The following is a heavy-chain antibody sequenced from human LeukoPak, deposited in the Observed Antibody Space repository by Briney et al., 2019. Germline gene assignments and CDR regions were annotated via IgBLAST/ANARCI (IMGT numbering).Heavy chain of an antibody. V-gene: IGHV3-23*01. J-gene: IGHJ4*02. D-gene: IGHD6-19*01. CDR3: AKEHRGSGWYQWGYFDY. CDR1: GFTFSSYA. Sequence: GGSLRLSCAASGFTFSSYAMSWVRQAPGKGLEWVSAISGSGGSTYYADSVKGRFTISRDNSKNTLYLQMNSLRAEDTAVYYRAKEHRGSGWYQWGYFDYWGQGTLVTVSS. CDR2: ISGSGGST.